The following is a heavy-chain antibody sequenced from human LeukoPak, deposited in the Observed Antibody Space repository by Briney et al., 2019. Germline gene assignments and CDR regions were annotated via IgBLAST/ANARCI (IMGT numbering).Heavy chain of an antibody. CDR2: IRFTGSYI. J-gene: IGHJ6*02. D-gene: IGHD1-26*01. CDR1: GFTFSSYS. Sequence: GGSLRLSCAASGFTFSSYSMNWVRQAPGRGLEWVSSIRFTGSYIYYADSVKGRFTISRDDAKNLLSLQMISLRVEDTAVYYCARDGTLRNYYYYGMDVWGQGTTVTVSS. V-gene: IGHV3-21*01. CDR3: ARDGTLRNYYYYGMDV.